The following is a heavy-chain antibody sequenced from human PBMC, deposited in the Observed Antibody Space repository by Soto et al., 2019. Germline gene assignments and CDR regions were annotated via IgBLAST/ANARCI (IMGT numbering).Heavy chain of an antibody. CDR3: ARVFRDGLSDRYSWYFEL. V-gene: IGHV4-31*03. CDR1: GASISSGGYY. J-gene: IGHJ2*01. D-gene: IGHD3-16*02. CDR2: TYYIGSS. Sequence: QVQLQESGPGLVKPSQTLSLTCTVSGASISSGGYYWRWIRQHPGKGQECIGFTYYIGSSYSNPSLESRIHLSVATPKNRSSLNLTPVPAADTPVYYCARVFRDGLSDRYSWYFELWGRGPLVTVSS.